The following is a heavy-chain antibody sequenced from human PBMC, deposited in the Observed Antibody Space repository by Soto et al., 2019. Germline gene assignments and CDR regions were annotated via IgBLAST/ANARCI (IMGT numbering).Heavy chain of an antibody. Sequence: QLQLVQSGTELKKPGSSVKVSCKASGGSFSTYSITWVRQAPGQGPVWMGRIIPMLDITDYAQKFQGRVTITADKSTSTAYMELIRLTSEDTAVYYCAQDVGDLGQGTLVTVSS. CDR2: IIPMLDIT. CDR3: AQDVGD. CDR1: GGSFSTYS. J-gene: IGHJ1*01. V-gene: IGHV1-69*04. D-gene: IGHD1-26*01.